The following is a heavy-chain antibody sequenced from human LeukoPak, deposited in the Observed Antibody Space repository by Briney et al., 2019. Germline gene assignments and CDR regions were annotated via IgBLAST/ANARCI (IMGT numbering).Heavy chain of an antibody. J-gene: IGHJ4*02. V-gene: IGHV3-23*01. CDR3: ASPPINGLYFDWLWVGEY. Sequence: PGGSLRLSCAASGFTFRNYAMSWVRQAPGKGLEWVSTISGSGGSTNYADSVKGRFTISRDNSKNTLYLQMNSLRAEDTAVYYCASPPINGLYFDWLWVGEYWGQGTLVTVSS. CDR1: GFTFRNYA. CDR2: ISGSGGST. D-gene: IGHD3-9*01.